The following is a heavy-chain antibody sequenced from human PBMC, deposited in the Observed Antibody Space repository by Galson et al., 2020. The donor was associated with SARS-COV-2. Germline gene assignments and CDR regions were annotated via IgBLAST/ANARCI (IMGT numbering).Heavy chain of an antibody. V-gene: IGHV1-2*02. J-gene: IGHJ6*02. CDR1: GYTFTGYY. CDR3: ARTFGALWFGEAYGMDV. CDR2: INPNSGGT. D-gene: IGHD3-10*01. Sequence: GESLKISCKASGYTFTGYYMHWVRQAPGQGLEWLGWINPNSGGTNYAQTFQGRVTMTRDTSISTAYMELSRLRSDDTAVYYCARTFGALWFGEAYGMDVWGQGTTVTVSS.